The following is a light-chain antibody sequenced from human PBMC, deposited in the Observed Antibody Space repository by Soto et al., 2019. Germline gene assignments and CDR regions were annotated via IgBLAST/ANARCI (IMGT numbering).Light chain of an antibody. Sequence: QSVLTQPPSVSGAPGQRVTISCTGSSSNIGAGYDVHWYQQLPGTAPKLLIYGNTNRPSGVPDRFSGSKSGTSASLAISGLQSVDEADYYCATWDDSLNGRVFGGGTKLTVL. CDR2: GNT. V-gene: IGLV1-40*01. CDR1: SSNIGAGYD. J-gene: IGLJ3*02. CDR3: ATWDDSLNGRV.